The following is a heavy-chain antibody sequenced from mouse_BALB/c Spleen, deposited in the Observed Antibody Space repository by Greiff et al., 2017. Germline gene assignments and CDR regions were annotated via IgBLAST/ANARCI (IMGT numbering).Heavy chain of an antibody. D-gene: IGHD2-1*01. CDR2: ISDGGSYT. J-gene: IGHJ1*01. Sequence: EVKLVESGGGLVKPGGSLKLSCAASGFTFSDYYMYWVRQTPEKRLEWVATISDGGSYTYYPDSVKGRFTISRDNAKNNLYLQMSSLKSEDTAMYYCARDRGDYGNLFDVWGAGTTVTVSS. CDR3: ARDRGDYGNLFDV. V-gene: IGHV5-4*02. CDR1: GFTFSDYY.